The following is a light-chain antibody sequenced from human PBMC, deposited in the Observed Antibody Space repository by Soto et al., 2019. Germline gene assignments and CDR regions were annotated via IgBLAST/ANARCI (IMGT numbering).Light chain of an antibody. CDR2: GAS. CDR3: QQYDDWPRT. Sequence: ETVMTQSPATLSVSPGERATLSCRASQSVSINLAWFQQKPGQAPRLLIHGASTRATGIPARFSGSGSGTEFTLTISSLQSEDFAVYYCQQYDDWPRTFGQGTKVDI. J-gene: IGKJ1*01. V-gene: IGKV3-15*01. CDR1: QSVSIN.